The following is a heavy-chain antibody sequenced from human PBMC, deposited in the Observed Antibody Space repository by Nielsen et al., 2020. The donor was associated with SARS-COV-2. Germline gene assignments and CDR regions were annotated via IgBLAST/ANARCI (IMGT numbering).Heavy chain of an antibody. CDR3: AREVMGHFDY. V-gene: IGHV3-7*03. CDR2: IKQDGSEK. CDR1: GFTFSSYA. J-gene: IGHJ4*02. Sequence: GESLKISCAASGFTFSSYAMSWVRQAPGKGLEWVANIKQDGSEKYYVDSVKGRFTISRDNAKNSLYLQMNSLRAEDTAVYYCAREVMGHFDYWGQGTLVTVSS.